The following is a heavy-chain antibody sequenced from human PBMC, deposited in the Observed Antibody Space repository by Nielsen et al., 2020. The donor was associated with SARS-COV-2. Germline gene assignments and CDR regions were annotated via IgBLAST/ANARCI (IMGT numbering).Heavy chain of an antibody. Sequence: SETLSLTCTVSGDSIRSNGFYWGWIRQPPGKGLEWIGSIFYSGIIKYNPSLKSRVSISVDTSKTQFSLKLSSVTAADTAVYYCASDHYYDESGYHYDVGWFDPWGQGILVTVSS. CDR2: IFYSGII. CDR3: ASDHYYDESGYHYDVGWFDP. CDR1: GDSIRSNGFY. V-gene: IGHV4-39*01. D-gene: IGHD3-22*01. J-gene: IGHJ5*02.